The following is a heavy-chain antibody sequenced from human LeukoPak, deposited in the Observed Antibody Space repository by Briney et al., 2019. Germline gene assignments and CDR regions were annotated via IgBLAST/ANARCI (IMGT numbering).Heavy chain of an antibody. D-gene: IGHD6-13*01. CDR3: ARVGGYSSSWNYYYYYGMDV. CDR2: IYYSGST. J-gene: IGHJ6*02. Sequence: SSETLSLTCTVSGGSISGSSYYWGWIRQPPGKGLEWIGSIYYSGSTYYNPSLKSRVTISVDTSKNQFSLKLSSVTAADTAVYYCARVGGYSSSWNYYYYYGMDVWGQGTTVTVSS. V-gene: IGHV4-39*07. CDR1: GGSISGSSYY.